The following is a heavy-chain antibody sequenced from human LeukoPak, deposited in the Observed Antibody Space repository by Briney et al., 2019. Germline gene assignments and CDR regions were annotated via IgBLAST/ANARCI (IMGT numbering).Heavy chain of an antibody. J-gene: IGHJ4*02. CDR2: ISYDGSNK. CDR3: ARDLKTPYDILTGCDY. D-gene: IGHD3-9*01. Sequence: QPGGSLRLSCAASGFTFSGYAMNWVRQAPGKGLEWVAVISYDGSNKYYADSVKGRFTISRDNSKNTLYLQMNSLRAEDTAVYYCARDLKTPYDILTGCDYWGQGTLVTVSS. CDR1: GFTFSGYA. V-gene: IGHV3-30*04.